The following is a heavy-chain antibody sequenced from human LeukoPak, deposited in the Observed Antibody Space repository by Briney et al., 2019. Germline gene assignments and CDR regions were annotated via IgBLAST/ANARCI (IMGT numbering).Heavy chain of an antibody. V-gene: IGHV4-34*01. CDR3: AREHDSSGYFNWFDP. D-gene: IGHD3-22*01. CDR2: INHSGST. J-gene: IGHJ5*02. CDR1: GGSFSGYY. Sequence: SETLSLTCAVYGGSFSGYYWSWIRQPPGKGLEWIGEINHSGSTNYNPSLKSRVTISVDTSKNQFSLKLSSVTAADAAVYYCAREHDSSGYFNWFDPWGRGTLVTVSS.